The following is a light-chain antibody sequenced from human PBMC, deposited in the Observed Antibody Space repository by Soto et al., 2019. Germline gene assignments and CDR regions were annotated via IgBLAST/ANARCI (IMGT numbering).Light chain of an antibody. Sequence: EFVLTQSPGTLSLSPWERATLSCRASQTVRNNYLAWYQQKPGQAPRLLIYDASSRATGIPDRFSGGGSGTDFTLTISSLQLEDFATYYCQQSHTNPLTFGGGTKVDIK. CDR3: QQSHTNPLT. V-gene: IGKV3D-20*02. CDR1: QTVRNNY. CDR2: DAS. J-gene: IGKJ4*01.